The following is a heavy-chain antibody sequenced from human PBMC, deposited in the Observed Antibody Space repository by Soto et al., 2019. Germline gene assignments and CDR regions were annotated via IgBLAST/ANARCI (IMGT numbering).Heavy chain of an antibody. V-gene: IGHV4-39*01. CDR1: GESISGTIYY. J-gene: IGHJ6*02. CDR2: VYYSGNT. D-gene: IGHD2-2*01. CDR3: ARLRGYCISISCHGQYAMDV. Sequence: SEPLSLTCIVSGESISGTIYYWGWIRQPPGKGLEWIGSVYYSGNTYYNPSLNSRVTVSVDTSKNQFSLKVTSVTATDTAVYYCARLRGYCISISCHGQYAMDVFGQRATVTVS.